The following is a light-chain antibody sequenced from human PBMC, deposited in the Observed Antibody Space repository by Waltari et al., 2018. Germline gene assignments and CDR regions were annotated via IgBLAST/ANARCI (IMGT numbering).Light chain of an antibody. CDR2: GAS. J-gene: IGKJ2*01. Sequence: IVLTQSPGTLSFFPGERATLSCRASQSLTKRYLAWYQQKPGQAPRLLIYGASSRAAGIPVRFSGSGSGTDFTLTISRLEPDDFAVYYCQQYGSSIMYTFGQGTKLEIK. CDR3: QQYGSSIMYT. CDR1: QSLTKRY. V-gene: IGKV3-20*01.